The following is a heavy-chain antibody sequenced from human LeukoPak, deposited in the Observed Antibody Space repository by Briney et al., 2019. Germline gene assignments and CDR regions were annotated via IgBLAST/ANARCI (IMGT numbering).Heavy chain of an antibody. V-gene: IGHV1-8*02. J-gene: IGHJ3*02. D-gene: IGHD5-18*01. Sequence: ASVKVSCKASGGTFSSYAINWVRQATGQGLEWMGWMNPNSGNTGYAQKFQGRVTMTRNTSISTAYMELSSLRSEDTAVYYCARRGYSYGYDAFDIWGQGTMVTVSS. CDR3: ARRGYSYGYDAFDI. CDR2: MNPNSGNT. CDR1: GGTFSSYA.